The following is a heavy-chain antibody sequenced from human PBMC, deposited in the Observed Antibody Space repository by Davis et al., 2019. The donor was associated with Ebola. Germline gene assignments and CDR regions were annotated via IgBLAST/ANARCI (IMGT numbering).Heavy chain of an antibody. CDR3: ASLRRTITGLDDGFDI. Sequence: GESLKISCKDSGNSFTSYWIGWVRQMPGKGLEWMGIIYTGDSDTRYSPSFRGQVTISADKSIRTAYLQWSSLKASDTAMYYCASLRRTITGLDDGFDIWGQGTMVTVSA. D-gene: IGHD1-20*01. J-gene: IGHJ3*02. V-gene: IGHV5-51*01. CDR1: GNSFTSYW. CDR2: IYTGDSDT.